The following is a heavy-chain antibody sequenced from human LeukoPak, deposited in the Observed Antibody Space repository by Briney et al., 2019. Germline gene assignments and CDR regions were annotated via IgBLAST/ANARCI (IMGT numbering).Heavy chain of an antibody. CDR2: LHNSGST. J-gene: IGHJ5*02. CDR3: ARDPLRSSFDP. V-gene: IGHV4-4*07. CDR1: GDSINTNN. D-gene: IGHD6-13*01. Sequence: SETLSLTCTVSGDSINTNNHWAWIRQPAGKGLEWIGRLHNSGSTNYNPSLQSQVTISVDTSKNQFSLKMTSATAADTAVYFCARDPLRSSFDPWGQGILVTVSS.